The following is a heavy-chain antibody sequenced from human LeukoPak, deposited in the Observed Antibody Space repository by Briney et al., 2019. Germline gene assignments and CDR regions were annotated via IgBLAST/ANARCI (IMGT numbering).Heavy chain of an antibody. V-gene: IGHV5-51*01. D-gene: IGHD4-11*01. Sequence: GESLKISCKGSGYSFTSYWIGWVRHMPGKGLEWMGIIYPGDSDTRYSPSFQGQVTISADKSISTAYLQWSSLKASDTAMYYCARHGPTSYSTGGFDPWGQGTLVTVSS. CDR2: IYPGDSDT. CDR1: GYSFTSYW. CDR3: ARHGPTSYSTGGFDP. J-gene: IGHJ5*02.